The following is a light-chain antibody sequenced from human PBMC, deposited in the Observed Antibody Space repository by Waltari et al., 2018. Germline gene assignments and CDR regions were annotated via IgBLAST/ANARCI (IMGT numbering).Light chain of an antibody. Sequence: EIVLTQSPGTVSLSPGERATLSCRASQSLSRNLAWYQLKPGQAPRLLIYAASTRATGIPARFSGSGSGTEFTLTISSLQSEDFAVYYCQQYSDWPPLTFGGGTKVEI. V-gene: IGKV3-15*01. J-gene: IGKJ4*01. CDR2: AAS. CDR3: QQYSDWPPLT. CDR1: QSLSRN.